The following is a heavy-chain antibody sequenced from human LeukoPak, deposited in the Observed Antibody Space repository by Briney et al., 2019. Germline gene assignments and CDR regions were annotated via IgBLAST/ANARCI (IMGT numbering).Heavy chain of an antibody. D-gene: IGHD6-13*01. V-gene: IGHV4-31*03. Sequence: SQTLSLTCTVSGGSISSGGYYWSWIRQHPGKGLEWIGYIYYSGSTYYNPSLKSRVTISVDTSKNQFSLKLTSVTAADTAVYYCARQQLLHAFYDYWGQGTLVTVSS. CDR1: GGSISSGGYY. CDR3: ARQQLLHAFYDY. J-gene: IGHJ4*02. CDR2: IYYSGST.